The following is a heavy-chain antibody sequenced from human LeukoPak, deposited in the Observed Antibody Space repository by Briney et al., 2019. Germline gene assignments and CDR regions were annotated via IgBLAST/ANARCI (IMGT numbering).Heavy chain of an antibody. D-gene: IGHD2-2*01. CDR2: ISKDGSNK. J-gene: IGHJ6*03. Sequence: GGSLRLSCAASGFTFSSYGMHWVRQAPGKGLEWVAVISKDGSNKYYVDSVKDRFTISRDNSKNTLYLQMNSLRAEDTAVYYCAKDQLYYMDVWGKGTTVTVSS. CDR3: AKDQLYYMDV. CDR1: GFTFSSYG. V-gene: IGHV3-30*18.